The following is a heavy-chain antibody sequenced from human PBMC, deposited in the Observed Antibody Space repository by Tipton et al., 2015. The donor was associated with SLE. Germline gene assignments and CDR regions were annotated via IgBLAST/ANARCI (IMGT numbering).Heavy chain of an antibody. CDR3: ARGFTSPSQRAFDI. V-gene: IGHV4-34*01. CDR2: INYSGST. Sequence: TLSLTCAVYGGSFSGYYWSWIRQPPGKGLEWIGEINYSGSTDYNPSLKSRVTISVDTSKNQFSLKLSSVTAADTAVYYCARGFTSPSQRAFDIWGQGTMVTVSS. D-gene: IGHD2-2*01. CDR1: GGSFSGYY. J-gene: IGHJ3*02.